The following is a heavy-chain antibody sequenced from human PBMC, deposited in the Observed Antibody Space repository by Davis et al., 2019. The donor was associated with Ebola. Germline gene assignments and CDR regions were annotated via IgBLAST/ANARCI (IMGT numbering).Heavy chain of an antibody. J-gene: IGHJ1*01. CDR1: GFTFSSYS. V-gene: IGHV3-48*02. CDR2: ISSSSSTI. CDR3: ARDSLSPYYDSSGFRYFQH. Sequence: PGGSLRLSCAASGFTFSSYSMNWVRQAPGKGLEWVSYISSSSSTIYYADSVKGRFTISRDNAKNSLYLQMNSLRNEDTAVYYCARDSLSPYYDSSGFRYFQHWGQGTLVTVSS. D-gene: IGHD3-22*01.